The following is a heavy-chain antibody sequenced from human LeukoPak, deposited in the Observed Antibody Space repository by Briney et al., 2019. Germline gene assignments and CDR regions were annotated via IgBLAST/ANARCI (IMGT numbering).Heavy chain of an antibody. D-gene: IGHD6-13*01. CDR1: GGSISSYY. V-gene: IGHV4-59*01. CDR2: IYYSGST. J-gene: IGHJ5*02. Sequence: PSETLSLTCTVSGGSISSYYWSWIRQPPGKGLEWIGYIYYSGSTNYNPSLKSRVTISVDTYKNQFSLKLSSVTAADTAVYYCARERFSSSWDPSNWFDPWGQGTLVTVSS. CDR3: ARERFSSSWDPSNWFDP.